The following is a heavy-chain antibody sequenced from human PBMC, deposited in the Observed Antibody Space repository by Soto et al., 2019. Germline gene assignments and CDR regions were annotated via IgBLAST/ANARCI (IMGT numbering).Heavy chain of an antibody. CDR2: ISGSGLNK. V-gene: IGHV3-23*01. D-gene: IGHD1-26*01. J-gene: IGHJ5*02. CDR1: GFTLENFG. Sequence: GGSLRLSCAASGFTLENFGMSWVRQAPGEGLEWISSISGSGLNKYYADSVKGRFTISRDNSKNTVYLELSNLRAEDTAVYHCAKNQGVELVPLATVDWFDPWGQGSVVTVSS. CDR3: AKNQGVELVPLATVDWFDP.